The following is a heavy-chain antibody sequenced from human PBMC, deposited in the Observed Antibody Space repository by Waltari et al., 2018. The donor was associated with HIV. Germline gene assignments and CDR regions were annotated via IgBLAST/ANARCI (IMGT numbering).Heavy chain of an antibody. Sequence: QVRLVQSAAEVKESGSSVKVSCKAPGGNINDYAFSWVRQDPGQGLGWMGGIIPVLAGATNDAQKFQDTVTIAADTSTNTVYMALSSRGADDTALYYCARDHGGGAAAGGPPYQYYLDVWGQGTSVTVSS. CDR2: IIPVLAGAT. CDR3: ARDHGGGAAAGGPPYQYYLDV. D-gene: IGHD3-16*01. J-gene: IGHJ6*02. CDR1: GGNINDYA. V-gene: IGHV1-69*06.